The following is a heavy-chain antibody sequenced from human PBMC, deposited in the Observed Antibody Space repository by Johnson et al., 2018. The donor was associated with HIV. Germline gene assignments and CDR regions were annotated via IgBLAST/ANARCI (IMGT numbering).Heavy chain of an antibody. Sequence: QVLLVESGGGVVQPGRSLRLSCAASGFTFSSYAMHWVRQAPGKGLEWVAVISYDGSNKYYADSVKGRFTISRDNSKNTLYLQMNSLRAEDTAVYYCAIGAFLKVYVSDDAFDIWGQGTMVTVSS. D-gene: IGHD2-8*01. V-gene: IGHV3-30-3*01. CDR1: GFTFSSYA. J-gene: IGHJ3*02. CDR2: ISYDGSNK. CDR3: AIGAFLKVYVSDDAFDI.